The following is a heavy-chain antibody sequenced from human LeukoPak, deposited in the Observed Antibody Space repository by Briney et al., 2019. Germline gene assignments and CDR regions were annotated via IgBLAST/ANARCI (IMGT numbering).Heavy chain of an antibody. Sequence: PSETLSLTCTVSGGSISSYYWSWIRQPPGKGLEWIGEINHSGSTNYNPSLKSRVTISVDTSKNQFSLKLSSVTAADTAVYYCATRLAARPHNYWGQGTLVTVSS. D-gene: IGHD6-6*01. V-gene: IGHV4-34*01. CDR3: ATRLAARPHNY. J-gene: IGHJ4*02. CDR2: INHSGST. CDR1: GGSISSYY.